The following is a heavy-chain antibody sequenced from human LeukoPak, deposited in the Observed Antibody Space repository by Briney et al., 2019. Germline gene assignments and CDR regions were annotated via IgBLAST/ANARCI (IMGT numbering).Heavy chain of an antibody. V-gene: IGHV3-23*01. CDR3: AKGIRILLWFGELSHFDY. Sequence: GGSLRLSCADSRFTFRSYAMSWVRPGPGKGLGWVSAISGGGGSTYYADSVKGRFTISRDNSKNTLYLQMNSLRAEDTAVYYCAKGIRILLWFGELSHFDYWGQGTLVTVSS. D-gene: IGHD3-10*01. CDR1: RFTFRSYA. CDR2: ISGGGGST. J-gene: IGHJ4*02.